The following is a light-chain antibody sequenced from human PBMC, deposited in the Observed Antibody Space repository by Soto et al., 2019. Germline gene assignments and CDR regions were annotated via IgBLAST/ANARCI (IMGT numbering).Light chain of an antibody. CDR2: GAS. CDR1: QSVSSSY. Sequence: EIVLTQSPGTLSLSPGERATLSCRASQSVSSSYLAWYQQNPGQAPRLLIYGASSRATGIPDRFSGSGSGTDFTLTISRLEPEEFAVYYCQQYGSSSSWTFGQGTKVEIK. J-gene: IGKJ1*01. CDR3: QQYGSSSSWT. V-gene: IGKV3-20*01.